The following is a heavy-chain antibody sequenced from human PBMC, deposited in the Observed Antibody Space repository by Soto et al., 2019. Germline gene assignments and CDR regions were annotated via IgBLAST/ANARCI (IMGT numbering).Heavy chain of an antibody. CDR3: AKDGTTVGIHYYGMDV. V-gene: IGHV3-23*01. J-gene: IGHJ6*02. CDR2: ISGSGGST. Sequence: EVQLLESGGGLVQPGGSLRLSCAASGFTFSSYAMSWVRQAPGKGLEWVSAISGSGGSTYYADSVKGRFTISRDNSKNTLYLQMNSLRAEDTAVYYCAKDGTTVGIHYYGMDVWGQGTTVTVSS. CDR1: GFTFSSYA. D-gene: IGHD2-2*02.